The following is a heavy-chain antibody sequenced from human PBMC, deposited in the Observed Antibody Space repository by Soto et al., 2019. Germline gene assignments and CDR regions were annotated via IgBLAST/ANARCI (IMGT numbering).Heavy chain of an antibody. V-gene: IGHV1-69*13. CDR3: ARSRITIFGVVTPPGYYGMDV. CDR2: IIPIFGTA. CDR1: GGTFSSYA. J-gene: IGHJ6*02. D-gene: IGHD3-3*01. Sequence: ASVKVSCKASGGTFSSYAISWVRQAPGQGLEWMGGIIPIFGTANYAQKFQGRVTITADESTSTAYMELSSLRSEDTAVYYCARSRITIFGVVTPPGYYGMDVWGQGTTVTVSS.